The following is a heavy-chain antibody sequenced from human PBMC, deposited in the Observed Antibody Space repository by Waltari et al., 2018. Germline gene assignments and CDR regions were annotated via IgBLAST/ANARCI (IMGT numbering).Heavy chain of an antibody. J-gene: IGHJ6*03. Sequence: QVHMVVSGGGVVQPGKAVKLYCAASGFTLVIYAMHWVRQAAGKGLEWVAFIWNDGSQHFYADSVNGRFTISRYNSKNPVFLQMNSLRAEDTAAYYCARLRLDTYYYMDVWGAGTTVTVSS. D-gene: IGHD2-21*01. CDR1: GFTLVIYA. CDR3: ARLRLDTYYYMDV. CDR2: IWNDGSQH. V-gene: IGHV3-33*01.